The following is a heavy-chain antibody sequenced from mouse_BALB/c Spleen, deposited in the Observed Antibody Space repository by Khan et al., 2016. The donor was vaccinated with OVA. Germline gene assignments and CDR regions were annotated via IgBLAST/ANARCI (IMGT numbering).Heavy chain of an antibody. J-gene: IGHJ3*01. CDR3: ARRDSWFAY. CDR2: ISYDGSN. D-gene: IGHD3-3*01. Sequence: EVQLVESGPGLVKPSQSLSLTCSVTGYSITSGYYWNWIRQFPGNKMEWMGYISYDGSNKYNPSLKNRISITRDTSENQFFLRLNSVITEDTATYYCARRDSWFAYWGQGTLVTVSA. CDR1: GYSITSGYY. V-gene: IGHV3-6*02.